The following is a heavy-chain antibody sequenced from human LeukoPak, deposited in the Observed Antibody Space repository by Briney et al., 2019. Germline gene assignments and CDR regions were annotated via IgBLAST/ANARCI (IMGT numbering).Heavy chain of an antibody. D-gene: IGHD4-23*01. CDR2: INAGNGDT. CDR3: ARDRGNSDDY. J-gene: IGHJ4*02. CDR1: GYTFTTYA. Sequence: ASVKVSCKASGYTFTTYAIHWVRQAPGQCLEWMGWINAGNGDTKYSQDFQGRVTITRDTSASTAYMELSSLRSEDTAVYYCARDRGNSDDYWGQGTLVTVSS. V-gene: IGHV1-3*01.